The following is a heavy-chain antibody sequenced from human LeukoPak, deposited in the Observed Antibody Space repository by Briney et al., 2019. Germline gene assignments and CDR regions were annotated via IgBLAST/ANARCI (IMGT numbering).Heavy chain of an antibody. V-gene: IGHV3-74*01. J-gene: IGHJ4*02. D-gene: IGHD3-10*01. CDR1: GFTFSNAW. Sequence: GGSLRLSCAASGFTFSNAWMSWVRQAPGKGLAWVSRIESDGRTTSYADSVKGRFTISRDNAKNTLYLQMNSLRVEDTAVYYCARGFGSGSLLPFDYWGQGTLVTVSS. CDR2: IESDGRTT. CDR3: ARGFGSGSLLPFDY.